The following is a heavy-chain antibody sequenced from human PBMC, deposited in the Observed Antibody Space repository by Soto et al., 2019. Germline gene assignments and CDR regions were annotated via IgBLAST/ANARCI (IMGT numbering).Heavy chain of an antibody. J-gene: IGHJ5*02. Sequence: QVKLVQSGAEVKKPGSSVKVSCKASGGTFSSYTISWVRQAPGQGLEWMGRIIPILGIANYAQKFQGRVTITADKSTSTAYMELSSLRSKDTAVYYCARYCSSTSCYGSNWFDPWGQGTLVTVSS. CDR2: IIPILGIA. D-gene: IGHD2-2*01. CDR1: GGTFSSYT. V-gene: IGHV1-69*02. CDR3: ARYCSSTSCYGSNWFDP.